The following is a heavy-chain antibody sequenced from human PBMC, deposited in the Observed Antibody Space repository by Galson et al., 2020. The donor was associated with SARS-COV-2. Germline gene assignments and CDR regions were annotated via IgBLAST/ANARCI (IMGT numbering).Heavy chain of an antibody. CDR1: GFTFSSYA. J-gene: IGHJ4*02. D-gene: IGHD4-17*01. CDR2: ISYDGSNK. CDR3: ASELTTGFDY. Sequence: GESLKISCAASGFTFSSYAMHWVRQAPGKGPEWVAVISYDGSNKYYADSVKGRFTISRDNSKNTLYLQMNSLRAEDTAVDYCASELTTGFDYWGQGTLVTVSS. V-gene: IGHV3-30*04.